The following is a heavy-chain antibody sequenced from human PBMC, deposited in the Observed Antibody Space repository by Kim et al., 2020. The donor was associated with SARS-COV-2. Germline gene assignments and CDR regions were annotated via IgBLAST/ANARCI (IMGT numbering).Heavy chain of an antibody. CDR2: FNTDGSNT. D-gene: IGHD6-19*01. J-gene: IGHJ4*02. V-gene: IGHV3-74*01. CDR1: GFTFSSNW. CDR3: ARGDFSTGLYRD. Sequence: GGSLRLSCAASGFTFSSNWMHWVRQAPGKGLVWVSRFNTDGSNTYNADSVKGRFTISRDNAKNTMFLQMNSLRVEDTAVYFCARGDFSTGLYRDWGQGTLVTVSS.